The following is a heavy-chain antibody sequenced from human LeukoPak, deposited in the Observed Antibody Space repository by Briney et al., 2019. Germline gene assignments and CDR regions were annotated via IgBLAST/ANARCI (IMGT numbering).Heavy chain of an antibody. D-gene: IGHD3-22*01. J-gene: IGHJ4*02. CDR1: GGSVSSGTYY. V-gene: IGHV4-61*01. CDR2: IYYGGST. Sequence: SETLSLTCTVSGGSVSSGTYYWSWIRQPPGKGLEWIGYIYYGGSTNYNPSLKSRVTISVDTSKNQFSLRLSSVTAADTAVYYCARDSRYYDSSGYGYFFDSWGQGTLVTVSS. CDR3: ARDSRYYDSSGYGYFFDS.